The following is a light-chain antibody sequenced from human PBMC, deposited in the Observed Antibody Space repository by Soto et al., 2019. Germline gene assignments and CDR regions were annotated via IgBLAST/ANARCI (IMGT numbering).Light chain of an antibody. V-gene: IGLV2-23*02. Sequence: QSVLTQPASVSGSPGQSITISCTGTSSDVGGYNLVSWYQQHPGKAPKLMISEVSKRPSGISDRFSGSKSGSTASLTISGRQAADEADYYCCSYAGTSTPTVFGGGTQLTVL. J-gene: IGLJ7*01. CDR3: CSYAGTSTPTV. CDR2: EVS. CDR1: SSDVGGYNL.